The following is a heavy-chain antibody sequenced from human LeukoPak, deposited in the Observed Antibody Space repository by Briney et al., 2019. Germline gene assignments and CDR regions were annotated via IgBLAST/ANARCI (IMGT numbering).Heavy chain of an antibody. CDR3: AKDQVAAAGLGYFDY. Sequence: PGGSLRLSCAASGFTSSSYAMSWVRQAPGKGLEWVSAISGSGGSTYYADSVKGRFTISRDNSKNTLYLQMNSLRAEDTAVYYCAKDQVAAAGLGYFDYWGQGTLVTVSS. CDR1: GFTSSSYA. CDR2: ISGSGGST. J-gene: IGHJ4*02. V-gene: IGHV3-23*01. D-gene: IGHD6-13*01.